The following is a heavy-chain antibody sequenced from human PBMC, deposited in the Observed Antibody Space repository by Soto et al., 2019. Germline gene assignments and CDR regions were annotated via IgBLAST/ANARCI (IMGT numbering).Heavy chain of an antibody. CDR2: ISGSGGST. D-gene: IGHD3-10*01. Sequence: GGSLRLSCAASGFTFSSYAMSWVRQAPGKGLEWVSAISGSGGSTYYADSVKGRFTISRDNSKNTLYLQMNSLRAEDTAVYYCATPGSWSYYCYCGMDVWGQGTTVTVSS. CDR3: ATPGSWSYYCYCGMDV. V-gene: IGHV3-23*01. CDR1: GFTFSSYA. J-gene: IGHJ6*02.